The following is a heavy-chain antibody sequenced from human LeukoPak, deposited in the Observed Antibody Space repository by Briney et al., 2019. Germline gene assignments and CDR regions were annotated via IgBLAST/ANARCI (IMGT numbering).Heavy chain of an antibody. CDR1: GGSISSYY. Sequence: SETLSLTCTVSGGSISSYYWSWIRQPPGKGLEWIGYIYYSGSTNYNPSLKSRVTISVDTSKNQFSLKLSSVTAADTAVYYCARGPSGFDYWGQRTLVTVSS. V-gene: IGHV4-59*01. CDR3: ARGPSGFDY. D-gene: IGHD6-19*01. CDR2: IYYSGST. J-gene: IGHJ4*02.